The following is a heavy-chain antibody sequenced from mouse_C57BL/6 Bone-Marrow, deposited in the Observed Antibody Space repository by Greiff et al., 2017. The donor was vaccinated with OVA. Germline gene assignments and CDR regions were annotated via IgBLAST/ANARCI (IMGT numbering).Heavy chain of an antibody. CDR3: ARSGYYGSSAAWFAY. CDR2: IHPNSGST. Sequence: QVQLQQPEAELVKPGASVKLSCKASGYTFTSYWMHWVKQRPGQGLEWIGMIHPNSGSTNYNEKFKSKATLTVDKSSSTAYMQLSSLTSEDSAVYYCARSGYYGSSAAWFAYWGQGTLVTVSA. CDR1: GYTFTSYW. J-gene: IGHJ3*01. D-gene: IGHD1-1*01. V-gene: IGHV1-64*01.